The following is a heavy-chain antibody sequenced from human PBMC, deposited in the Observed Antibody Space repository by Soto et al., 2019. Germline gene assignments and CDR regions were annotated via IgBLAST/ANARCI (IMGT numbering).Heavy chain of an antibody. V-gene: IGHV4-30-4*01. J-gene: IGHJ5*02. D-gene: IGHD5-18*01. Sequence: QVSLQESGPGLVKPSETLSLTCFVSGDSITNGDYYWSWIRQPPGKDFEWFAYIYYKGITHYNPSLKSRVTISLDPSKNHFALKMTSVTDADTAVYSCARGIQEGGDPWGQGTLVTVSS. CDR3: ARGIQEGGDP. CDR2: IYYKGIT. CDR1: GDSITNGDYY.